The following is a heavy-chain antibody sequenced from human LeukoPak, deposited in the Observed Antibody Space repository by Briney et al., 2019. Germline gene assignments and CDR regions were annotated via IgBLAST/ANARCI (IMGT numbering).Heavy chain of an antibody. CDR2: ISGSGGST. D-gene: IGHD6-19*01. CDR3: AKVVGLQWLVRANFDY. Sequence: GGSLRLSCAASRFTFSSYAMSWVRQAPGKGLEWVSTISGSGGSTYYADSVKGRFTISRDNSKNTLYLQMNSLRAEDTAVYYCAKVVGLQWLVRANFDYWGQGTLVIVSS. J-gene: IGHJ4*02. CDR1: RFTFSSYA. V-gene: IGHV3-23*01.